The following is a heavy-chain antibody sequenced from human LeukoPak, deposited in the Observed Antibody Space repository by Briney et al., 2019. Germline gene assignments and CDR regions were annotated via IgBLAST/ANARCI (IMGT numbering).Heavy chain of an antibody. CDR2: IYPGDSDT. D-gene: IGHD2-15*01. Sequence: GESLKISCKGSGYSFTSYWIGWVRQMPGKGLEWMEIIYPGDSDTRYSPSFQGQVTISADKSISTAYLQWSSLKASDTAMYYCARRYCSRGTCYPSSFEYWGQGTLVTVSS. J-gene: IGHJ4*02. CDR1: GYSFTSYW. V-gene: IGHV5-51*01. CDR3: ARRYCSRGTCYPSSFEY.